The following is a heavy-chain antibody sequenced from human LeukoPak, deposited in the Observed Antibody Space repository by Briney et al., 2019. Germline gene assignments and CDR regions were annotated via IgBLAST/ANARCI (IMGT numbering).Heavy chain of an antibody. D-gene: IGHD4-17*01. CDR1: GGSISSSSHY. CDR2: IYYSGSS. CDR3: ARGPTVTTDY. V-gene: IGHV4-39*01. Sequence: SETLSLTCTVSGGSISSSSHYWGWFRQPPGKGLEWIGYIYYSGSSFRNPSLKSRVTMSVDTSKNQFSLRLNSVTAADTAVYYCARGPTVTTDYWGQGTLVTVSS. J-gene: IGHJ4*02.